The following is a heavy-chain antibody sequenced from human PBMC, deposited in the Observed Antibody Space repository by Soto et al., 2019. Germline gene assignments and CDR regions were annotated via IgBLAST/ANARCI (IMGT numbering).Heavy chain of an antibody. CDR3: ARDPRYCSSTSCYADAFDI. J-gene: IGHJ3*02. CDR1: GGTFSSYT. Sequence: QVQLVQSGAEVKKPGSSVKVSCKASGGTFSSYTISWVRQAPGQGIEWMGRIIPIRGIANYAQKFQGRVTITADKSTSTAYMEMSSLRSEDTAVYYCARDPRYCSSTSCYADAFDIWGQGTMVTVSS. CDR2: IIPIRGIA. D-gene: IGHD2-2*01. V-gene: IGHV1-69*08.